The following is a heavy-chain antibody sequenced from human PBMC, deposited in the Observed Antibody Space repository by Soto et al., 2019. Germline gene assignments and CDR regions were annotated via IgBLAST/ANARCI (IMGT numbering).Heavy chain of an antibody. CDR3: ARDREYSSSPFCFDY. D-gene: IGHD6-6*01. Sequence: QVQLVQSGAEVKQPGSSVKVSCKASGGTFSSYAISWVRQAPGQGLEWMGGIIPIFGTANYAQKFQGRVTISADESTSTAYMELSSLRSEDTAVYYCARDREYSSSPFCFDYWGQGTLVTVSS. V-gene: IGHV1-69*01. J-gene: IGHJ4*02. CDR1: GGTFSSYA. CDR2: IIPIFGTA.